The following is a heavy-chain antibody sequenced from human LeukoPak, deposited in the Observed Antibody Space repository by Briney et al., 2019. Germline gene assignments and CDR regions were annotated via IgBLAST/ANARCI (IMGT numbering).Heavy chain of an antibody. J-gene: IGHJ2*01. Sequence: GGSLTLSCAASGFHVRHNYMSWVRQAPGRGLEWVTIIYNSGNTDYADSVKGRFTVSRDTSKNTLFLQMNGLRVDDTAIYYRARDPGVGLDLWGRGTLVSV. CDR1: GFHVRHNY. V-gene: IGHV3-53*01. CDR2: IYNSGNT. CDR3: ARDPGVGLDL. D-gene: IGHD7-27*01.